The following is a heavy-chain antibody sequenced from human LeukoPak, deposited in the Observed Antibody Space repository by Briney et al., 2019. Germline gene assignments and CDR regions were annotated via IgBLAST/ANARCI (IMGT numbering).Heavy chain of an antibody. CDR2: ISAYNGNT. D-gene: IGHD2-15*01. V-gene: IGHV1-18*01. CDR1: GYTFTSYG. Sequence: ASVKVSCKASGYTFTSYGISWVRQAPGQGLEWMGWISAYNGNTNYAQKLQGRVTMTTDTSTSTAYMELRSLRSDDTAVYYCARAICSGGSCYSVAFDIWGQGTMVTASS. J-gene: IGHJ3*02. CDR3: ARAICSGGSCYSVAFDI.